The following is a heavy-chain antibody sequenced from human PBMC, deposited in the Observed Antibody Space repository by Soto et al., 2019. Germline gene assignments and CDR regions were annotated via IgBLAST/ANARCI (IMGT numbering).Heavy chain of an antibody. CDR1: DGSISGGGYY. CDR3: ARYTYYDFWSGYSPGYFDY. J-gene: IGHJ4*02. Sequence: SEPLSLRCSVSDGSISGGGYYWSWIRQHPGKGLEWIGYIYYSGSTYYNPSLKSRVTISVDTSKNQFSLKLSSVTAADTAVYYCARYTYYDFWSGYSPGYFDYWGQGTLVTVSS. V-gene: IGHV4-31*03. D-gene: IGHD3-3*01. CDR2: IYYSGST.